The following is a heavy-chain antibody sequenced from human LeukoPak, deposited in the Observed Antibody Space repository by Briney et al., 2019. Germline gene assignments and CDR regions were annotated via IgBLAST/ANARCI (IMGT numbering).Heavy chain of an antibody. V-gene: IGHV3-48*03. Sequence: GGSLRLSCAASGFTFSGYEMHWVRQAPGKGLEWVSYISSSGTTIYYADSVKGRFTISRDNAKNSLHLQMNSLRAEDTAVYSCARDPGGLWYFDYWGQGTLVTVSS. CDR2: ISSSGTTI. D-gene: IGHD3-16*01. CDR3: ARDPGGLWYFDY. J-gene: IGHJ4*02. CDR1: GFTFSGYE.